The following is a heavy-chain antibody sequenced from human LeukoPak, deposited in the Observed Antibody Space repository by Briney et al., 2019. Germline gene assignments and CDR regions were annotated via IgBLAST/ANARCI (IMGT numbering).Heavy chain of an antibody. CDR3: ARAPSHSSSWLSDWYFDL. J-gene: IGHJ2*01. V-gene: IGHV1-18*01. CDR2: ISAYNGNT. D-gene: IGHD6-13*01. CDR1: GHTFTSYG. Sequence: ASVRVSCKASGHTFTSYGISWVRQAPGQGLEWMGWISAYNGNTNYAQKLQGRVTMTTDTSTSTAYMELRSLRSDDTAVYYCARAPSHSSSWLSDWYFDLWGRGTLVTVSS.